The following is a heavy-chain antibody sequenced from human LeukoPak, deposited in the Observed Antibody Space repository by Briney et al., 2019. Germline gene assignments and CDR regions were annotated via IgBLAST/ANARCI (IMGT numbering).Heavy chain of an antibody. Sequence: PSETLSLTCTVSGGSISSYSWNWIRQPPGKGLEWIGYINNSGYTNYNPSLKSRVTISLDTSRNQFSLKLSSMTAADTAVYYCAREDANWGDFDSWGQGTLVTVSS. CDR1: GGSISSYS. J-gene: IGHJ4*02. V-gene: IGHV4-59*01. D-gene: IGHD7-27*01. CDR2: INNSGYT. CDR3: AREDANWGDFDS.